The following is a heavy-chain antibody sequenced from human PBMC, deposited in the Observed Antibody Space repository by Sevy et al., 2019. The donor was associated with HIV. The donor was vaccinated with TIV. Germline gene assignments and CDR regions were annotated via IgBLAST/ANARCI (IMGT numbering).Heavy chain of an antibody. J-gene: IGHJ4*02. D-gene: IGHD6-19*01. V-gene: IGHV3-72*01. Sequence: GSLRLSCAASGFTFSDHYMDWVRQAPGKELEWVGRIRNKANSHTTEYAASVKGRFTISRDDSKNSLYLQMNSLKTEDTAVYYCARVTAVADLYFDYWGQGTLVTVSS. CDR3: ARVTAVADLYFDY. CDR2: IRNKANSHTT. CDR1: GFTFSDHY.